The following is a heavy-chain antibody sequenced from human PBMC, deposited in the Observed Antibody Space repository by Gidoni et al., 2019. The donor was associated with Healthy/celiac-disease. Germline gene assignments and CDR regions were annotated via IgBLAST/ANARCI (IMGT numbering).Heavy chain of an antibody. V-gene: IGHV3-23*01. J-gene: IGHJ3*02. D-gene: IGHD4-17*01. Sequence: EVQLLESGGGLVQPGGSLRISCAASGFTCSSYAMSWVRPAPGKGLEGGSASGGSGGSTDYADSVKGRFTISRDNSKNTLYLQMNSLRAEDTAVYYCAKDLGDYGDYAPSPDAFDIWGQGTMVTVSS. CDR1: GFTCSSYA. CDR3: AKDLGDYGDYAPSPDAFDI. CDR2: SGGSGGST.